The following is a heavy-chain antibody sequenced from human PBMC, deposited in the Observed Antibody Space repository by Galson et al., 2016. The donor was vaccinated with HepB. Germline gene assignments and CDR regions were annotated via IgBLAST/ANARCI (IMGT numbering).Heavy chain of an antibody. J-gene: IGHJ4*02. CDR1: GFTFNRYT. Sequence: SLRLSCATSGFTFNRYTMNWVRQAPGKGLEWVAYISSSSSYIYYADSVKGRFTISRDNAKNSLYLQMNSLRAEDTAVYYCARDGGVKVGGDYWGQGTLVTVSS. CDR2: ISSSSSYI. V-gene: IGHV3-21*04. D-gene: IGHD3-16*01. CDR3: ARDGGVKVGGDY.